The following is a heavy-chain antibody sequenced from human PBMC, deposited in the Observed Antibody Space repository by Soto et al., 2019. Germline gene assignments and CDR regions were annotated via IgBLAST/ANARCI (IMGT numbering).Heavy chain of an antibody. Sequence: EVQLLESGGGLVQPGGSLRLSCTASGFSLSTYGVPWVRQAPGKGLERVSGVSGGSGTTHYADSVKGRFTITTDNSENTAYLQMNSLRVEDTAVYYCAKWNGYGDHWGQGTLVTVS. J-gene: IGHJ4*02. CDR2: VSGGSGTT. CDR3: AKWNGYGDH. CDR1: GFSLSTYG. D-gene: IGHD1-1*01. V-gene: IGHV3-23*01.